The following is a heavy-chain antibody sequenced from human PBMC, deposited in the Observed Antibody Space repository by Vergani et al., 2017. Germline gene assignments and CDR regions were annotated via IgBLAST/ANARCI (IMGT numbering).Heavy chain of an antibody. D-gene: IGHD4-17*01. J-gene: IGHJ6*02. CDR2: INPNSGGT. CDR1: GYTFTGYY. CDR3: ATGDTVTKNVPLYCCYNGMDV. V-gene: IGHV1-2*04. Sequence: QVQLVQSGAEVKKPGASVKVSCKASGYTFTGYYMHWVRPAPGQGLEWMGWINPNSGGTNDAQKVQGWVTMTRDTFISTAYMELSRLRSDEPAVYYCATGDTVTKNVPLYCCYNGMDVWGQGTTVTVAS.